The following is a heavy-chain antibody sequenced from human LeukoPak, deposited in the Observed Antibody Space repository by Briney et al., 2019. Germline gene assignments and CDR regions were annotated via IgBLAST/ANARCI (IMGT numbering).Heavy chain of an antibody. Sequence: ASVKVSCKVSGYTLTELSMHWVRQAPGKGLEWMGGSDPEDGETIYAQKFQGRVTMTEDTSTDTAYMELSSLKSEDTAVYYCATFSDYGDYHFAYWGQGTLVTVSS. V-gene: IGHV1-24*01. D-gene: IGHD4-17*01. CDR3: ATFSDYGDYHFAY. J-gene: IGHJ4*02. CDR2: SDPEDGET. CDR1: GYTLTELS.